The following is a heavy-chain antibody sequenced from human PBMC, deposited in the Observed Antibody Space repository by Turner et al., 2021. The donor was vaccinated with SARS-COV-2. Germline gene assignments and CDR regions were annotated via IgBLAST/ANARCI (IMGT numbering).Heavy chain of an antibody. V-gene: IGHV3-30*03. CDR3: ATLWFGELLDY. J-gene: IGHJ4*02. Sequence: QVQLVESGGGVVQPGRSLRLSCAASGFTFSRNGMHWVRQAPGKGLEWVAGISYDGSNKYYADSVKGRFTISRDNSKNTLYLQMNSLRAEDTAVYYCATLWFGELLDYWGQGTLVTVSS. CDR2: ISYDGSNK. CDR1: GFTFSRNG. D-gene: IGHD3-10*01.